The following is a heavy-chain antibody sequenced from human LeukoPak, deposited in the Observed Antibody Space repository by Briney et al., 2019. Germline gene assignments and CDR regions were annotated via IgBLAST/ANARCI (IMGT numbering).Heavy chain of an antibody. Sequence: GGSLRLSCAASGFTFSIYAMTWVRQAPGKRLECVSGIGGSTYYADSVKGRFTISRDNSKSTLYLQMDSLRVEDTAVYYCAKTKNGYYEVWGQGTLVTVSS. CDR2: IGGST. D-gene: IGHD1-26*01. CDR3: AKTKNGYYEV. CDR1: GFTFSIYA. V-gene: IGHV3-23*01. J-gene: IGHJ4*02.